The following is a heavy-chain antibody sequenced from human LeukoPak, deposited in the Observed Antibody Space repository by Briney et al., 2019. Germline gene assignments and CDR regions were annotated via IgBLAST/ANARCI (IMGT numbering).Heavy chain of an antibody. V-gene: IGHV3-30*18. CDR3: AKDHSGWFDY. J-gene: IGHJ4*02. D-gene: IGHD6-19*01. CDR1: GFTFSSYG. CDR2: ISYDGSNK. Sequence: EGSLRLSCAASGFTFSSYGMHWVRQAPGKGLEWVAVISYDGSNKYYADSVKGRFTISRDNSKNTLYLQMNSLRAEDTAVYYCAKDHSGWFDYWGQGTLVTVSS.